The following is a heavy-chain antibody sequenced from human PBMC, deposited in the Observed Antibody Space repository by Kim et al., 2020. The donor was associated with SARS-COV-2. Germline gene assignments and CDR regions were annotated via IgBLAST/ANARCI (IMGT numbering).Heavy chain of an antibody. CDR3: ARDSFNDSSGYYYVYYYGMDV. CDR2: ISSSSSYI. Sequence: GGSLRLSCAASGFTFSSYSMNWVRQAPGKGLEWVSSISSSSSYIYYADSVKGRFTISRDNAKNSLYLQMNSLRAEDTAVYYCARDSFNDSSGYYYVYYYGMDVWGQGTTVTVSS. CDR1: GFTFSSYS. D-gene: IGHD3-22*01. J-gene: IGHJ6*02. V-gene: IGHV3-21*01.